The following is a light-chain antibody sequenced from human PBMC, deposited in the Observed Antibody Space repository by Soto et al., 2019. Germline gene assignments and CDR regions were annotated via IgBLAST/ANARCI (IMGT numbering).Light chain of an antibody. J-gene: IGLJ1*01. CDR1: SSDVGGYDY. V-gene: IGLV2-14*01. Sequence: ALTQPASVSGSPGQSITISCTGTSSDVGGYDYVSWYQQYPGKAPKFMIYEVTNRPSGVSHRFSGSKSGNTASLTISGLQAEDESDYYCTSYTTTSTYVFGTGTKVTVL. CDR2: EVT. CDR3: TSYTTTSTYV.